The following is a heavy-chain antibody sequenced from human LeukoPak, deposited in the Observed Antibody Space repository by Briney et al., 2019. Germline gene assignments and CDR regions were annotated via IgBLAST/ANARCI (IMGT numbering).Heavy chain of an antibody. CDR2: IQDTGIT. Sequence: PSETLSLICNVSGDSVSSGYWSWIRQSPGKGLEWIGFIQDTGITDYNPSLKSRLLMSLDTSKNQFSLNLRSVTAADTAVYYCAGRGHRYSRDWGQGILVTISS. V-gene: IGHV4-4*09. CDR1: GDSVSSGY. J-gene: IGHJ1*01. CDR3: AGRGHRYSRD. D-gene: IGHD2-15*01.